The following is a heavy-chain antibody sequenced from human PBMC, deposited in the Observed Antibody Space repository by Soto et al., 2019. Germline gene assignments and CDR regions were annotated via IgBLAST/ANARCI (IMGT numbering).Heavy chain of an antibody. CDR1: GYSFTSYW. D-gene: IGHD6-13*01. CDR2: IYPGDSDT. V-gene: IGHV5-51*01. CDR3: ARLHIAAAALDY. J-gene: IGHJ4*02. Sequence: ESLTITGRSSGYSFTSYWIGWVRQMPGKGLEWMGIIYPGDSDTRYSPSFQGQVTISADKSISTAYLQWSSLKASDTAMYYCARLHIAAAALDYWGQGTLVPVSS.